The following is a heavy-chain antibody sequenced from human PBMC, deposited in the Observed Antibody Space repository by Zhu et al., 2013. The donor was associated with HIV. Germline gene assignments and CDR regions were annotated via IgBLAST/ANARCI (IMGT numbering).Heavy chain of an antibody. CDR3: ARVGGYCSSTSCWSSAAMDV. J-gene: IGHJ6*02. D-gene: IGHD2-2*01. CDR1: GGTFSSYA. CDR2: IIPIFGTT. Sequence: QVQLVQSGAEVKKPGSSVKVSCKASGGTFSSYAISWVRQAPGRGLEWMGGIIPIFGTTNYAQGFQGRVTITADESSSAVYMELSNLRSEDTAMYYCARVGGYCSSTSCWSSAAMDVWGQGTTVTVSS. V-gene: IGHV1-69*01.